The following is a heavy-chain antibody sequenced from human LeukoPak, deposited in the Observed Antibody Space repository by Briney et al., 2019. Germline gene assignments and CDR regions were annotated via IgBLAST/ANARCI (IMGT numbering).Heavy chain of an antibody. J-gene: IGHJ4*02. CDR2: INPSGGST. D-gene: IGHD2-15*01. V-gene: IGHV1-46*01. CDR3: AKERYCSGGSCPSIFDY. Sequence: ASVKVSCKASGYTFTSYYMHWVRQAPGQGLEWMGIINPSGGSTSYAQKFQGRVTMTRDMSTSTVYMELSSLRSEDTAVYYCAKERYCSGGSCPSIFDYWGQGTLVTVSS. CDR1: GYTFTSYY.